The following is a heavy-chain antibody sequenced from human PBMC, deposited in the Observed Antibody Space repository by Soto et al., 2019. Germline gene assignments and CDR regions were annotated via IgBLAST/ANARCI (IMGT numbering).Heavy chain of an antibody. J-gene: IGHJ4*02. D-gene: IGHD2-2*01. CDR3: AKEGDIVVGPVAGPVAFSCDQ. Sequence: QVQLVESGGGVVQPGRSLRLSCAGSGFTFSSYGTHWVRQAPGKGLEWVAVVSSGGETTYYADSVKGRFTISRDNSKNTMYLQMNRLRPEDTAVYYCAKEGDIVVGPVAGPVAFSCDQWGQGTLVTVSS. V-gene: IGHV3-30*18. CDR2: VSSGGETT. CDR1: GFTFSSYG.